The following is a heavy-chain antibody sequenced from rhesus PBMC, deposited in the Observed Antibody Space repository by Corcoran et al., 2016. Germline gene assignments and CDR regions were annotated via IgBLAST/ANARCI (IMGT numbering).Heavy chain of an antibody. J-gene: IGHJ4*01. CDR1: GHSLTSYW. D-gene: IGHD3-28*01. CDR3: AKGYSGYKTHFDY. Sequence: EVQLVQSGAEVKRPGESLKISCKTSGHSLTSYWISWWRQRPGKGLEGRGAIETSESETRYRPSFQSRITISADKSSSTDYLQWSSLKASDTATYYCAKGYSGYKTHFDYWGQGVLVTVSS. V-gene: IGHV5-20*02. CDR2: IETSESET.